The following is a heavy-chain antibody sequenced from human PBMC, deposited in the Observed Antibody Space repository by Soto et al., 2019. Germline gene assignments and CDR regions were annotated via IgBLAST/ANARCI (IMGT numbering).Heavy chain of an antibody. CDR2: IYHSGST. V-gene: IGHV4-59*12. J-gene: IGHJ4*02. CDR1: GGSISSYY. Sequence: SGTLSLTCTVSGGSISSYYWSWIRQPPGKGLEWIGYIYHSGSTYYNPSLKSRVTISVDRSKNQFSLKLSSVTAADTAVYYCARVPDYWGQGTLVTAPQ. CDR3: ARVPDY.